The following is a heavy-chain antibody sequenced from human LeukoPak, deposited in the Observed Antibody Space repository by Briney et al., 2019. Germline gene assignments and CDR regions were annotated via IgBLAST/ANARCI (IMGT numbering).Heavy chain of an antibody. CDR1: GGSISSYY. CDR2: IYISGST. V-gene: IGHV4-4*07. D-gene: IGHD1-1*01. Sequence: KPSETLSLTCTVSGGSISSYYWSWIRQPAGKGLEWIGRIYISGSTNYNPSLKNRVTMSVDTSKNQFSLKLSSVTAADTAVYYCARDRGTWNDDGFDYWGQGTLVTVSS. CDR3: ARDRGTWNDDGFDY. J-gene: IGHJ4*02.